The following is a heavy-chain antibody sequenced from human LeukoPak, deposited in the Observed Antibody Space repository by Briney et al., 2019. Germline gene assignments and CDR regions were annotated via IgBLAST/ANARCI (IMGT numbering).Heavy chain of an antibody. V-gene: IGHV4-61*02. CDR3: ARGLPQLPPYFDY. CDR1: GGSISSGSYY. CDR2: IYTSGST. J-gene: IGHJ4*02. Sequence: PSETLSLTCTVSGGSISSGSYYWSWIRQPAGKGLEWIGRIYTSGSTNYNPSLKSRVTISVDTSKNQFSLKLSSVTAADTAVYYCARGLPQLPPYFDYWGQGTLVTVSS. D-gene: IGHD2-15*01.